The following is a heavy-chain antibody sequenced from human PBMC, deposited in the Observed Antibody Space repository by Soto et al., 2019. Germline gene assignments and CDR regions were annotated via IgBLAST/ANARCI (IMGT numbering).Heavy chain of an antibody. CDR3: AKEKKGPLDY. Sequence: GGSLRLSCAASGFTFSSYGMHWVRQAPGKGLEWVAVISYDGSNKYYADSVKGRFTISRDNSKNTLYLQMNSLRAEDTAVYYCAKEKKGPLDYWGQGTLVTVSS. V-gene: IGHV3-30*18. CDR1: GFTFSSYG. CDR2: ISYDGSNK. J-gene: IGHJ4*02.